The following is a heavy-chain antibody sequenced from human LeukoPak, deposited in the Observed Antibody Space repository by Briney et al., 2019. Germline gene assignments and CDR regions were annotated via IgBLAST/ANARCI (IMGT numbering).Heavy chain of an antibody. CDR2: IIPIFGIA. Sequence: GASVKVSCKASGGTFSSYAISWVRQAPGQGLEWMGRIIPIFGIANYAQKFQGRVTITADKSTSTAHMELSSLRSEDTAVYYCARGYSGYDSYYGMDVWGQGTTVTVSS. CDR1: GGTFSSYA. V-gene: IGHV1-69*04. D-gene: IGHD5-12*01. CDR3: ARGYSGYDSYYGMDV. J-gene: IGHJ6*02.